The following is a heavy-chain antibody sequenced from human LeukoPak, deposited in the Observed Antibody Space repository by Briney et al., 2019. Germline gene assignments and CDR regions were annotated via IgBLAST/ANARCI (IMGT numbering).Heavy chain of an antibody. CDR3: ARPYRNSGGALRGDY. V-gene: IGHV5-51*01. CDR1: GYSFTSYW. D-gene: IGHD4-11*01. CDR2: IYPGDSNT. J-gene: IGHJ4*02. Sequence: GESLKISCKGSGYSFTSYWIGWVRQMPGKGLEWMGIIYPGDSNTKYSPSFQGQVTISVDKSISTAYLQWSSLKASDTAMYYCARPYRNSGGALRGDYWGQGTLLTVSS.